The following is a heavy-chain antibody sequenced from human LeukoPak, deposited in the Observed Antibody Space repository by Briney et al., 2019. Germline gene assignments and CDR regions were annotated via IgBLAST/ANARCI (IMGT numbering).Heavy chain of an antibody. J-gene: IGHJ4*02. CDR3: ARLRYNWNDVAY. CDR1: GGSISSSSYY. Sequence: PSETLSLTCTVSGGSISSSSYYWGWIRQPPGTGLEWIGSIYYSGSTYYNPSLKSRVTISVDTSKNQFSLKLSSVTAADTAVYYCARLRYNWNDVAYWGQGTLVTVSS. CDR2: IYYSGST. D-gene: IGHD1-1*01. V-gene: IGHV4-39*01.